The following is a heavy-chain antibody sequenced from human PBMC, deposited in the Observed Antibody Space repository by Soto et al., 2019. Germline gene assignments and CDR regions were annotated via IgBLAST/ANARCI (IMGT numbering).Heavy chain of an antibody. CDR2: ISYDGSNK. CDR3: AKLTFDGYRTLIEY. D-gene: IGHD3-16*02. CDR1: VCTFSSYG. V-gene: IGHV3-30*18. J-gene: IGHJ4*02. Sequence: GGSLRLSCASSVCTFSSYGMHCVRHSPGKWLEWVAVISYDGSNKYYADSVKGRFTISRDNSKNTLYLQMNSLRAEDTAVYYCAKLTFDGYRTLIEYWGQGTLV.